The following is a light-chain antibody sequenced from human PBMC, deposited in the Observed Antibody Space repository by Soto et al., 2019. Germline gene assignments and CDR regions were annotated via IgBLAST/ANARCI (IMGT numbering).Light chain of an antibody. V-gene: IGKV1-5*01. CDR2: DAS. J-gene: IGKJ2*01. CDR3: QQYVNYPYT. CDR1: QSISRG. Sequence: DIQMTQSPSTLSPSVGDRVAITCRASQSISRGLAWYQQKPGKAPKLRIYDASSLASGVPSRFSGSGSGTEFTLTISSLQPDDFVTYYCQQYVNYPYTFGQGTKLEIK.